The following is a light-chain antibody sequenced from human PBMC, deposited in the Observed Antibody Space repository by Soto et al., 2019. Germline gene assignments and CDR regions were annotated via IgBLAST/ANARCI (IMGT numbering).Light chain of an antibody. CDR1: QSVGSY. Sequence: EIVLTQSPATLSLSPGERATLSCRASQSVGSYLAWYQHKPGQAPRLLIYDASNRATGTPARFSGSGSGTDFALTISSLAPEDFAVYYWQQRSNWPPWTFGQGTKVEIK. J-gene: IGKJ1*01. CDR2: DAS. CDR3: QQRSNWPPWT. V-gene: IGKV3-11*01.